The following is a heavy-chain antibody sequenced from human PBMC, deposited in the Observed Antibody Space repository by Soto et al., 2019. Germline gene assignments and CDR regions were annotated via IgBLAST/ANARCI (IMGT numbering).Heavy chain of an antibody. Sequence: SLRLSCAASGFTFNNYGMHWVRQAPEKGLVWVSHTDNDGSFTTYVDSVKGRFTISRDNAKNTLYLQMNSLRAEDTAVYYCAKSYSGDRWLLDIWGQGTMVTVSS. D-gene: IGHD3-22*01. CDR1: GFTFNNYG. V-gene: IGHV3-74*01. J-gene: IGHJ3*02. CDR3: AKSYSGDRWLLDI. CDR2: TDNDGSFT.